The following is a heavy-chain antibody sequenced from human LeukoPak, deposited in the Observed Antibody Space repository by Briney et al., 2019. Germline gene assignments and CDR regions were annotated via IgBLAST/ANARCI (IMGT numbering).Heavy chain of an antibody. V-gene: IGHV4-34*01. D-gene: IGHD6-13*01. CDR2: INHSGST. CDR3: ASEGSSWYYFDY. CDR1: GDSLSSYY. J-gene: IGHJ4*02. Sequence: SETLSLTCTVSGDSLSSYYWSWIRQPPGKGLEWIGEINHSGSTNYNPSLKSRVTISVDTSKNQFSLELSSVTAADTAVYYCASEGSSWYYFDYWGQGTLVTVSS.